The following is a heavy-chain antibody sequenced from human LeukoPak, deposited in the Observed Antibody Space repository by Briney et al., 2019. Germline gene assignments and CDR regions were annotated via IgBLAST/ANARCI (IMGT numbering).Heavy chain of an antibody. J-gene: IGHJ4*02. CDR2: INHDGSQK. CDR3: ARVQNFGDYVFDY. Sequence: GGSLRLSCAASGFTYSDYWMSWVRQAPGKGLEWVAFINHDGSQKSYLDSVEGRFAVSRDNDKNSVSLQMKSLRPEDTAVYYCARVQNFGDYVFDYWGQGTLVTVSS. V-gene: IGHV3-7*01. CDR1: GFTYSDYW. D-gene: IGHD3-16*01.